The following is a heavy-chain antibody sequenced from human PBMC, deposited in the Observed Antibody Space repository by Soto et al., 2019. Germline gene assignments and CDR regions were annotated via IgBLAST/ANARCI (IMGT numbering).Heavy chain of an antibody. CDR3: ASKDYDFWSANYYYYGMDV. D-gene: IGHD3-3*01. V-gene: IGHV4-34*01. CDR1: GGSFSGYY. Sequence: SETLSLTCAVYGGSFSGYYWSWIRQPPGEGLEWIGEINHSGSTNYNPSLKSRVTISVDTSKNQFSLKLSSVTAADTAVYYCASKDYDFWSANYYYYGMDVWGRGTTVTVSS. J-gene: IGHJ6*02. CDR2: INHSGST.